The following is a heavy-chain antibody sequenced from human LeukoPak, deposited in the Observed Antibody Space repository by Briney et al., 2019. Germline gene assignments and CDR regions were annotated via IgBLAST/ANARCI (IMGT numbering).Heavy chain of an antibody. CDR1: GFTFSNYN. J-gene: IGHJ2*01. CDR3: ARDYTTMILNL. CDR2: ITRSNSYI. Sequence: PGGSLRLSCAASGFTFSNYNMNWVRQAPGKGLEWVSTITRSNSYIYYAYSVGGRFTISRDNAKNSLYLQMSSLRAEDTAVYYYARDYTTMILNLWGRGTLVTVSS. V-gene: IGHV3-21*01. D-gene: IGHD3-22*01.